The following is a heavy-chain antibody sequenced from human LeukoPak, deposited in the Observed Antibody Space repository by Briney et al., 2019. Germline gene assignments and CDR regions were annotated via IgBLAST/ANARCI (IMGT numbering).Heavy chain of an antibody. CDR1: GCWFNKKR. J-gene: IGHJ4*02. Sequence: ASVKVSCEASGCWFNKKRISELCQAPGQGLEGMGWSSAYNDKTNSAQKFQGRVTMTTDTSTSKAYMELRSLKSRDTAGDYCGRERSDTIFGEVQRHYSDYWGQGTLVTVSS. CDR3: GRERSDTIFGEVQRHYSDY. V-gene: IGHV1-18*01. CDR2: SSAYNDKT. D-gene: IGHD3-3*01.